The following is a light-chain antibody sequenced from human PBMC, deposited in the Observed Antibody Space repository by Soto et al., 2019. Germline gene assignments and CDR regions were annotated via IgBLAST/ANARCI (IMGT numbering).Light chain of an antibody. CDR3: CSSAGSYTWV. Sequence: QSALTQPRSVSGSPGQSVPLSCTATSSDVGGYNFVSWYQQHPGKAPKLMIYDVTKRPSGVPDRFSGSKSGNTASLTISGRQAEDEAYYYCCSSAGSYTWVFGTGTKVTVL. CDR1: SSDVGGYNF. V-gene: IGLV2-11*01. J-gene: IGLJ1*01. CDR2: DVT.